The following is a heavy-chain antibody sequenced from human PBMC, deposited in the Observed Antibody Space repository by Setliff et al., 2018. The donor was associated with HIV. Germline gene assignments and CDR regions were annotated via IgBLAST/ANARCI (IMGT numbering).Heavy chain of an antibody. V-gene: IGHV4-30-4*08. Sequence: SETLSLTCTVSGGSVSDYFWNWIRQPPGKGLEWTGYIYYDGDTYYQPSLKSRLTISIDTSKNQFSLKLSSVTAADTAVYYCGRVDGSFYTFDIWGQGTMVTVSS. CDR3: GRVDGSFYTFDI. J-gene: IGHJ3*02. CDR1: GGSVSDYF. CDR2: IYYDGDT. D-gene: IGHD3-3*02.